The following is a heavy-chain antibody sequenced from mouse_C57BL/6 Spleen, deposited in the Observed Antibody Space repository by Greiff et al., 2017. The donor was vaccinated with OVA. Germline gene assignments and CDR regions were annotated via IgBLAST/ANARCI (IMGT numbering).Heavy chain of an antibody. CDR3: ARRGIYYELRGYCDV. D-gene: IGHD2-4*01. Sequence: EVKLQQSGPELVKPGASVKISCKASGYTFTDYYMNWVKQSHGKSLEWIGDINPNNGGTSYNQKFKGKATLTVDKSSSTAYMELHSLTSEYSAVYYCARRGIYYELRGYCDVWGTGTTVTVSS. V-gene: IGHV1-26*01. J-gene: IGHJ1*03. CDR2: INPNNGGT. CDR1: GYTFTDYY.